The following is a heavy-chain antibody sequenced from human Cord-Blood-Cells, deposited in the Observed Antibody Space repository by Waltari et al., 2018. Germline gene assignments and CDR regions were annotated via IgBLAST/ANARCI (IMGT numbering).Heavy chain of an antibody. Sequence: QVQLQQWGAGLLKPSETLSLTCAVYGASFSGYYWSWIRQPPGKGLEWIGEINHSGSTNYNPSLKSRVTISVDTSKNQFSLKLSSVTAADTAVYYCARIIVGATYSDYWGQGTLVTVSS. CDR1: GASFSGYY. D-gene: IGHD1-26*01. CDR3: ARIIVGATYSDY. V-gene: IGHV4-34*01. J-gene: IGHJ4*02. CDR2: INHSGST.